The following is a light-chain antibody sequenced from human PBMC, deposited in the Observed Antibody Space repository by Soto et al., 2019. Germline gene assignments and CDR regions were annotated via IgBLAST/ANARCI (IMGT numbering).Light chain of an antibody. CDR3: QQYGYSPPWM. CDR1: QSISSY. Sequence: EIVMTQSPATLSVSPGDRASLSCRASQSISSYLSLYQQKPGQAPRPVIYDTSNRATDTPARFSGSASGTDFTLTISRLEPEDLGVYYCQQYGYSPPWMFGQGTKVDI. V-gene: IGKV3-20*01. CDR2: DTS. J-gene: IGKJ1*01.